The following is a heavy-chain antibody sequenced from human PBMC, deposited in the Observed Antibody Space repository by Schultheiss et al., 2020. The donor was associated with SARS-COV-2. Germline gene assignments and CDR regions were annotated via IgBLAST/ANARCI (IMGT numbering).Heavy chain of an antibody. J-gene: IGHJ3*02. D-gene: IGHD3-22*01. CDR1: GFTFNSAW. CDR2: ISGSGGTI. V-gene: IGHV3-11*01. CDR3: ARHYYDSSGPSDAFDI. Sequence: GGSLRLSCAASGFTFNSAWMSWVRQAPGKGLEWLSFISGSGGTIYYADSLKGRFTISRDNAKNTLYLQMNSLRAEDTAVYYCARHYYDSSGPSDAFDIWGQGTMVTVSS.